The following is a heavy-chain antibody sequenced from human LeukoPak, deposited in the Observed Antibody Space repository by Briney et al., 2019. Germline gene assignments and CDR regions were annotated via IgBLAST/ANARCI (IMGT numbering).Heavy chain of an antibody. CDR3: VRFRNPKIPDIEPDRGIDF. J-gene: IGHJ4*02. V-gene: IGHV4-39*01. CDR1: GGSISSGSYY. D-gene: IGHD5-12*01. Sequence: SETLSLTCTVSGGSISSGSYYWGWIRQPPGKGLEWIGTIYYSGNTYYNPSLKSRVSISVDTSKNQFSLKVTSVTAADSAVFYCVRFRNPKIPDIEPDRGIDFWGQGILVTVSS. CDR2: IYYSGNT.